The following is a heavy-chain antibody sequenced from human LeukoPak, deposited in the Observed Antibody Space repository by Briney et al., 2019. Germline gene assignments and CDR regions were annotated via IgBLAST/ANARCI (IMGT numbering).Heavy chain of an antibody. CDR3: ARIYYDSSGYYPDY. CDR2: ISSSRSII. Sequence: PGGSLRLSCAASGFAFSSYGMNWVRQAPGKGLEWVSYISSSRSIIYYADSVKGRFTISRDNAKNSLYLQMNSLRAEDTAVYYCARIYYDSSGYYPDYWGQGTLVTVSS. D-gene: IGHD3-22*01. J-gene: IGHJ4*02. V-gene: IGHV3-48*04. CDR1: GFAFSSYG.